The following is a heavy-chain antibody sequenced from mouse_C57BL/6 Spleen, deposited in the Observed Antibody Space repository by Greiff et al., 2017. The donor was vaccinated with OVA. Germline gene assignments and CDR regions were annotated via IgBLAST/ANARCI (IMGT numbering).Heavy chain of an antibody. CDR1: GFNITDYY. V-gene: IGHV14-4*01. J-gene: IGHJ2*01. D-gene: IGHD1-1*01. Sequence: VQLQQSGAELVRPGASVKLSCTASGFNITDYYMHWVKQRPEQGLEWIGWIDPENGDTEYASKFQGKATITADTTSNTAYLQLSSLTAEDTAVYYCTVLLLVGYWGQGTTLTVSS. CDR3: TVLLLVGY. CDR2: IDPENGDT.